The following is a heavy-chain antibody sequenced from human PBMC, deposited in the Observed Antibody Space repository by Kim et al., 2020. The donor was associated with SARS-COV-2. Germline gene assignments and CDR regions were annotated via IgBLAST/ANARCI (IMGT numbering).Heavy chain of an antibody. D-gene: IGHD5-12*01. J-gene: IGHJ4*02. CDR2: ISSSGSTI. Sequence: GGSLRLSCAASGFTFSSYEMNWVRQAPGKGLEWVSYISSSGSTIYYADSVKGRFTISRDNAKNSLYLQMNSLRAEDTAVYYCARVDIVATTLPSDYWGQGTLVTVSS. CDR1: GFTFSSYE. V-gene: IGHV3-48*03. CDR3: ARVDIVATTLPSDY.